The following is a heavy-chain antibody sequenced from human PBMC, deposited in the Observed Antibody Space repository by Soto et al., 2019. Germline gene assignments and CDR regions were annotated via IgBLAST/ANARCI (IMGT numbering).Heavy chain of an antibody. D-gene: IGHD3-10*01. Sequence: QVQLVQSGAEVKKPGSSVKVSCKASVVTFSSLAISWVRQAPGQGLEWMGGLVPVVGTANYAQKFQSRVTITADTSTSTSDMELGSLRAEDTAVYYCAISPGVFDYWGQGTLVTVSS. CDR2: LVPVVGTA. CDR1: VVTFSSLA. V-gene: IGHV1-69*06. J-gene: IGHJ4*02. CDR3: AISPGVFDY.